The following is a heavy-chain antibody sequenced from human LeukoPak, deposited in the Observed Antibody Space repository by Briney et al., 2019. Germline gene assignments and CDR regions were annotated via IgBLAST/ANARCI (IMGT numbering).Heavy chain of an antibody. CDR1: GYTFTGYY. D-gene: IGHD6-13*01. CDR3: ARVRIRQQLATGDY. V-gene: IGHV1-2*02. J-gene: IGHJ4*02. CDR2: INPNSGGT. Sequence: GASVKVSCKASGYTFTGYYMHWVRQAPGQGLEWMGWINPNSGGTNYAQKFQGRATMTRDTSISTAYMELSRLRSDDTAVYYCARVRIRQQLATGDYWGQGTLVTVSS.